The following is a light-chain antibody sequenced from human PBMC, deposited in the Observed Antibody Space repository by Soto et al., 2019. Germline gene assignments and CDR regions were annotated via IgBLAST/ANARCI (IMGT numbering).Light chain of an antibody. Sequence: QSALTQPPSASGSPGQSVTISCTGTSSDVGGYSFVSWYQQHPGKAPKLLIYQVTKRPPGVPDRFSGSKSGNTASLTVSGLQAEDEADYYCSSYAGRTLYVFGTGTKVTVL. V-gene: IGLV2-8*01. CDR1: SSDVGGYSF. J-gene: IGLJ1*01. CDR2: QVT. CDR3: SSYAGRTLYV.